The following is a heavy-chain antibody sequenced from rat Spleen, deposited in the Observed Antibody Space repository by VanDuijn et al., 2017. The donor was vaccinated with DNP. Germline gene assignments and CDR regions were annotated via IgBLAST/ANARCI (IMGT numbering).Heavy chain of an antibody. V-gene: IGHV5-46*01. Sequence: EVQLVESGGGLVQPGRSMKLSCAASGFTFSSFPMAWVRQAPTKGLEWVATITSSGGSAYYADSVRGRLTISRDNAKNTLHLHMSSLRSEATAIYDGVRSVMVARGYAMDSWGQGSSVTVSS. D-gene: IGHD1-12*03. CDR1: GFTFSSFP. CDR3: VRSVMVARGYAMDS. CDR2: ITSSGGSA. J-gene: IGHJ4*01.